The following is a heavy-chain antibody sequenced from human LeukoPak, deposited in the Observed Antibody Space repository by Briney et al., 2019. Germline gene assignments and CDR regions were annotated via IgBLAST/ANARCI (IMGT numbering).Heavy chain of an antibody. CDR1: GFTFTSYW. Sequence: PGGSLRLSCAASGFTFTSYWMSWVRQAPGKGLEWVANIDQDGSEKNYVDSVKGRFTISRDNAKNSLYLQLNSLRAEDTAVYYCAREGVCSSTSCYSYLDYWGQGTLVTVSS. V-gene: IGHV3-7*01. CDR3: AREGVCSSTSCYSYLDY. J-gene: IGHJ4*02. D-gene: IGHD2-2*01. CDR2: IDQDGSEK.